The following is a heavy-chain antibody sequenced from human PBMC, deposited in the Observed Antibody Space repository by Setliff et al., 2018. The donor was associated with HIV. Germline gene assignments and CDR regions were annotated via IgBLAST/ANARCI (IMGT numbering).Heavy chain of an antibody. CDR1: GGSISSYY. CDR2: IYYSGST. Sequence: SETLSLTCTVSGGSISSYYWSWIRQPPGKGLEWIGYIYYSGSTNYNPSLKSRVTISVDTSKNQFSLKLSSVTAADTAVYYCARGVFIVVVPAAKDYYYMDVWGKGTTVTVSS. CDR3: ARGVFIVVVPAAKDYYYMDV. D-gene: IGHD2-2*01. J-gene: IGHJ6*03. V-gene: IGHV4-59*01.